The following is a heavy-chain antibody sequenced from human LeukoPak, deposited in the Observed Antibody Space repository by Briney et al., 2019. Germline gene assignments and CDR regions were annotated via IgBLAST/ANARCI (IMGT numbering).Heavy chain of an antibody. D-gene: IGHD3-22*01. CDR3: AKESNYFDTGAYYSRLYYFDY. V-gene: IGHV3-7*03. CDR1: GFTFSSYW. Sequence: GGSLRLSCAASGFTFSSYWMSWVRQAPGKGLEWVANIKQDGSEKYYVDSVKGRFTISRDNAKNSLYLQMNSLRAEDTAIYYCAKESNYFDTGAYYSRLYYFDYWGQGTLVTVSS. CDR2: IKQDGSEK. J-gene: IGHJ4*02.